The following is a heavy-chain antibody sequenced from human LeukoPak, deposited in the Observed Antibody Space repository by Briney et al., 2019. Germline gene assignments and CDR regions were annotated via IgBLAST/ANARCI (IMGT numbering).Heavy chain of an antibody. CDR3: ARDPGSSGYYRYYMDV. CDR2: INAGNGNT. D-gene: IGHD6-19*01. J-gene: IGHJ6*03. CDR1: GYTFTSYD. Sequence: ASVKVSCKASGYTFTSYDINWVRQAPGQRLEWMGWINAGNGNTKYSQEFQGRVTITRDTSASTAYMELSSLRSEDMAVYYCARDPGSSGYYRYYMDVWGKGTTVTVSS. V-gene: IGHV1-3*03.